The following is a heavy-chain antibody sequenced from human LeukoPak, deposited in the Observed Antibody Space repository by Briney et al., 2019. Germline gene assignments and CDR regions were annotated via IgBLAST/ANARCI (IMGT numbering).Heavy chain of an antibody. CDR2: INPNSGGT. CDR1: GYTFTGYY. Sequence: GASVKVSCKASGYTFTGYYMHWVRQAPGQGLEWMGWINPNSGGTNYAQKFQGRVTMTRDTSISTAYMELCRLRSDDTAVYYCARETSTVTTLDYWGQGTLVTVSS. CDR3: ARETSTVTTLDY. D-gene: IGHD4-17*01. J-gene: IGHJ4*02. V-gene: IGHV1-2*02.